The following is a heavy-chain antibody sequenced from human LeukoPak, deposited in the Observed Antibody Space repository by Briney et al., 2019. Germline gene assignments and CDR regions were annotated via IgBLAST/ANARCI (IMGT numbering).Heavy chain of an antibody. Sequence: ASVKVSCKASGYTFTGYYVHWVRQAPGQGLEWMGWINPNSGGTNYAQKFQGRVTMTRDTSISTAYMELSRLRSDDTAVYYCAREACGGDCSELDYWGQGTLVTVSS. CDR1: GYTFTGYY. V-gene: IGHV1-2*02. J-gene: IGHJ4*02. CDR2: INPNSGGT. CDR3: AREACGGDCSELDY. D-gene: IGHD2-21*01.